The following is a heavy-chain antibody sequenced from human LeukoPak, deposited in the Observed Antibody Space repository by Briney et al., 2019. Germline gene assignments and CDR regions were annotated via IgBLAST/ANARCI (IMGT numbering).Heavy chain of an antibody. V-gene: IGHV4-4*07. CDR1: GYSISSGYY. CDR2: IYTSGST. CDR3: ARDRMGRGYFDY. Sequence: PSETLSLTCAVSGYSISSGYYWSWIRQPAGKGLEWIGRIYTSGSTNYNPSLKSRVTMSVDTSKNQFSLKLSSVTAADTAVYYCARDRMGRGYFDYWGQGTLVTVSS. D-gene: IGHD1-26*01. J-gene: IGHJ4*02.